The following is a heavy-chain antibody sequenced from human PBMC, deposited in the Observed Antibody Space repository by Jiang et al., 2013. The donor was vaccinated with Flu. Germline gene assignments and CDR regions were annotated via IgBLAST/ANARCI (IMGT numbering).Heavy chain of an antibody. J-gene: IGHJ5*02. CDR1: DHSISSGYY. Sequence: GPGLVKPSETLSLTCTVSDHSISSGYYWGWIRQAPGKGLEWIGSIYHSGRTYYNPSLRSRVTISVDTSKNQFSLRLSSVIAADTAIYYCARGLMGSSSSDPHNWFDPWGQGTLVTVSS. CDR2: IYHSGRT. CDR3: ARGLMGSSSSDPHNWFDP. D-gene: IGHD2-2*01. V-gene: IGHV4-38-2*02.